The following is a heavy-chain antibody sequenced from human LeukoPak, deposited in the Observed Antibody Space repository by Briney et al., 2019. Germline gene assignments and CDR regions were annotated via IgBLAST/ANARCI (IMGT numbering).Heavy chain of an antibody. CDR1: GFTFSSYA. Sequence: GGSLRLSCAASGFTFSSYAMHWVRQAPGKGLEWVAVISYDGSNKYYAGSVKGRFTISRDNSKNTLYLQMNSLRAEDTAVYYCASATGGSGSYPDRLYYYYGMDVWGKGTTVTVSS. CDR2: ISYDGSNK. J-gene: IGHJ6*04. V-gene: IGHV3-30*04. CDR3: ASATGGSGSYPDRLYYYYGMDV. D-gene: IGHD3-10*01.